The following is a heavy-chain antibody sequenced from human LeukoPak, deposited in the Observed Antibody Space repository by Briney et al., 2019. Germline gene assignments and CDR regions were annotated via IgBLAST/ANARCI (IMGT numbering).Heavy chain of an antibody. J-gene: IGHJ4*02. Sequence: SETLSLTCAVYGGSFSGYYWSWIRQPPGKGLEWIGEINHSGSTNYNPSLKSRVAISVDTSKNQFSLKLSSVTAADTAVYYCARGRITYYDYVWGSYRPVYFDYWGQGTLVTVSS. D-gene: IGHD3-16*02. V-gene: IGHV4-34*01. CDR2: INHSGST. CDR1: GGSFSGYY. CDR3: ARGRITYYDYVWGSYRPVYFDY.